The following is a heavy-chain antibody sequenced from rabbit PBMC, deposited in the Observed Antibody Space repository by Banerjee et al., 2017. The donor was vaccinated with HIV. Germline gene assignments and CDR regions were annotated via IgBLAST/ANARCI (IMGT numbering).Heavy chain of an antibody. CDR1: GFSFISSYY. CDR2: SYAGSSGNT. J-gene: IGHJ4*01. D-gene: IGHD4-1*01. Sequence: QSLEESGGDLVKPGASLTLTCTASGFSFISSYYMCCVRQAPGKGLEWNACSYAGSSGNTVDAGCTEEPVSTCKATSTSVTLQTTRLTAADTATYFCARDLAGVIGWKCNLWGQGTLVTVS. V-gene: IGHV1S40*01. CDR3: ARDLAGVIGWKCNL.